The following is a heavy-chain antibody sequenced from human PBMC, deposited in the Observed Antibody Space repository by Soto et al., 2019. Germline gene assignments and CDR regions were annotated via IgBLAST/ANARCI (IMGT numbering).Heavy chain of an antibody. CDR2: MSFDGSIK. J-gene: IGHJ3*02. CDR3: ATIAVPPALDI. D-gene: IGHD6-19*01. CDR1: GFIVSSYG. V-gene: IGHV3-30*03. Sequence: QVQLVESGGGVVHPGRSLRLSCAASGFIVSSYGMNWFRQDPGKGLGWVAVMSFDGSIKDYADSVKGRFTISRDNSTNTLYLQLTTLRAEDTAVYYCATIAVPPALDIWGQWTMVTVSS.